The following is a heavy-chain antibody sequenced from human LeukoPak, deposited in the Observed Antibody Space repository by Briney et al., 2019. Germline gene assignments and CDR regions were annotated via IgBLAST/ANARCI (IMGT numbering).Heavy chain of an antibody. J-gene: IGHJ4*02. D-gene: IGHD1-26*01. CDR3: TTDSGGGRPFDY. V-gene: IGHV3-7*01. CDR2: IRQDGSDK. CDR1: GFSFSSYW. Sequence: GGSLRLSCAASGFSFSSYWMSWVRQAPGKGLEWVANIRQDGSDKYYVDSVKGRFTISRDNAKNSLFLQMNSLRAEDTAVYFCTTDSGGGRPFDYWGQGTLVTVFS.